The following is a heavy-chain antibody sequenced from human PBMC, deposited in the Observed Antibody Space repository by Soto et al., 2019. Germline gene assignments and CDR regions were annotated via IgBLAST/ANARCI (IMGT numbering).Heavy chain of an antibody. V-gene: IGHV1-2*02. CDR3: ARGPDSSGYPPAEYFQH. CDR1: GYTFTGYY. CDR2: INPNSGGT. D-gene: IGHD3-22*01. Sequence: ASVKVSCKASGYTFTGYYMHWARQAPGQGLEWMGWINPNSGGTNYAQKFQGRVTMTRDTSISTAYMELSRLRSDDTAVYYCARGPDSSGYPPAEYFQHWGQGTLVTVSS. J-gene: IGHJ1*01.